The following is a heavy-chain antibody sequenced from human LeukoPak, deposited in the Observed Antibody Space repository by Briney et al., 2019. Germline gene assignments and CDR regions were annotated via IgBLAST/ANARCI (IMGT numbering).Heavy chain of an antibody. CDR2: ISSDGSNT. CDR1: GFTFKTYW. CDR3: ARDWGGSGPTSHDY. V-gene: IGHV3-74*01. Sequence: GGSLRLSCAASGFTFKTYWMHWVRQAPGRGPVWVSRISSDGSNTRYADSVKGRFTISRENAKNTLYLQMNSLRAEDTAVYYCARDWGGSGPTSHDYWGQGTLVTVSS. J-gene: IGHJ4*02. D-gene: IGHD3-16*01.